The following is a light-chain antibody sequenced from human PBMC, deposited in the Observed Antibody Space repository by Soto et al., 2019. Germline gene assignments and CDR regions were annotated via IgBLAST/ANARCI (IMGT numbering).Light chain of an antibody. CDR3: QQSYSTLGT. V-gene: IGKV1-39*01. CDR2: AAS. J-gene: IGKJ1*01. CDR1: QSISSY. Sequence: DTQMTQSPSSLSASVGDRVTITCRASQSISSYLNWYQQKPGKAPKLLIYAASSLQSGVPSRFSGSGSGTDFTLTISSLQPEDFATYYCQQSYSTLGTFGQGTKVEIK.